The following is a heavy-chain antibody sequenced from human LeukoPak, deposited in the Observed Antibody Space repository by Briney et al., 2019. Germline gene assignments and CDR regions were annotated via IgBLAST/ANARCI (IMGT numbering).Heavy chain of an antibody. CDR3: ARLSAAGDYVDY. V-gene: IGHV4-39*07. CDR2: IYYSGST. Sequence: SETLSLTCTVSGGSISSSSYYWGWIRQPPGKGLEWIGSIYYSGSTYYNPSLKSRVTISVDTSKNQFSLKLSSVTAADTAVYYCARLSAAGDYVDYWGQGTLVTVSS. D-gene: IGHD6-13*01. J-gene: IGHJ4*02. CDR1: GGSISSSSYY.